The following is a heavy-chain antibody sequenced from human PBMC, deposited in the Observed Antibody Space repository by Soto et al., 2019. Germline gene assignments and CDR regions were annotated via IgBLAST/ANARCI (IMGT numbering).Heavy chain of an antibody. J-gene: IGHJ5*02. D-gene: IGHD2-21*01. CDR2: INPNSGGT. V-gene: IGHV1-2*04. Sequence: ASVKVSFKASGYTFTGYYMHWLRQAPGQGLEWMGWINPNSGGTNYAQKFQGWVTMTRDTSISTAYMELSRLRSDDTAVYYCAREVGGGWVSDWFDPWGQGTLVTVSS. CDR1: GYTFTGYY. CDR3: AREVGGGWVSDWFDP.